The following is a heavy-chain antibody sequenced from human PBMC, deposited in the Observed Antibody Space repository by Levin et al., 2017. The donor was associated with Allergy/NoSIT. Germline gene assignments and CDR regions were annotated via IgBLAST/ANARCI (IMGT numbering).Heavy chain of an antibody. CDR1: GTSVSSGDDY. J-gene: IGHJ4*02. CDR3: ARTLRN. CDR2: IYHSGT. V-gene: IGHV4-30-4*01. Sequence: PSETLSLTCSVSGTSVSSGDDYWTWIRQPPGKGLEWIGYIYHSGTYYSPSLKSRLTISMDIAKNQFSLKLTSVSAADTAVYYCARTLRNWGQGALVTVS.